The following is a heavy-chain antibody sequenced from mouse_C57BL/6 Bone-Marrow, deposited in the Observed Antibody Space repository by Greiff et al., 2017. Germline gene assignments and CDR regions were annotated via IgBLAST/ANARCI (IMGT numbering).Heavy chain of an antibody. J-gene: IGHJ4*01. CDR3: VSATGVVNYYAMDY. CDR1: GFSLTSYG. V-gene: IGHV2-2*01. D-gene: IGHD1-1*01. CDR2: IWSGGST. Sequence: VQLVESGPGLVQPSQSLSITCTVSGFSLTSYGVHWVRQSPGKGLEWLGVIWSGGSTDYNAAFISRLSISKDNSKSQVFFKMNSLQADDTAIYCGVSATGVVNYYAMDYWGQGTSVTVSS.